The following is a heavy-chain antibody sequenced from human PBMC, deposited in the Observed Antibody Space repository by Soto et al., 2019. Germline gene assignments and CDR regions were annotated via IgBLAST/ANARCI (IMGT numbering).Heavy chain of an antibody. V-gene: IGHV3-23*01. CDR2: ISGGGGTT. Sequence: PGGSLRLSCAASGFTFSSYAMSWVRQAPGKGLEWVSAISGGGGTTYYADSVKGRFTISRDNSKNTLYLQMNSLRAEDTAVYYCAKYVRGTSCYDVWGKGTTVTVSS. J-gene: IGHJ6*04. CDR3: AKYVRGTSCYDV. D-gene: IGHD2-2*01. CDR1: GFTFSSYA.